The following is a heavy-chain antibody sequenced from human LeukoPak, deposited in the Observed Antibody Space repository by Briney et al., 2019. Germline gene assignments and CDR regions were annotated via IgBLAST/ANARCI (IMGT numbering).Heavy chain of an antibody. CDR1: GFTVSSNY. CDR3: ARQYSSGWYRGDYYFDY. CDR2: IYSGGST. V-gene: IGHV3-53*04. Sequence: GSLRLSCAASGFTVSSNYMSWVRQAPGKGLEWVSVIYSGGSTYYADSVKGRFTISRHNSKNTLYLQMNSLRAEDTAVYYCARQYSSGWYRGDYYFDYWGQGTRVTVSS. D-gene: IGHD6-19*01. J-gene: IGHJ4*02.